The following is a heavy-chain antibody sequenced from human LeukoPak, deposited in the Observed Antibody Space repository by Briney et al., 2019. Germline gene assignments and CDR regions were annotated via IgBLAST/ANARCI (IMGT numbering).Heavy chain of an antibody. CDR2: IYYSGST. V-gene: IGHV4-59*01. D-gene: IGHD6-13*01. CDR1: GGSISSSY. CDR3: ARVSPYSSSWYYFDY. J-gene: IGHJ4*02. Sequence: SSESLSLTCAVSGGSISSSYWSWIRQPPGKGLEWIGYIYYSGSTNYSPSLKNRVTISVDTSKNQFSLKLTSVTAADTAVYYCARVSPYSSSWYYFDYWGQGTLVTVSS.